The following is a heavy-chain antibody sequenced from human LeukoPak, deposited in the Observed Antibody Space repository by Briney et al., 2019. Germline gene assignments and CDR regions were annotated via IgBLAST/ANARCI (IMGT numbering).Heavy chain of an antibody. CDR2: INHSGST. D-gene: IGHD6-19*01. J-gene: IGHJ4*02. CDR1: GGSFSGYY. Sequence: SETLSITCAVYGGSFSGYYWSWIRQPPGKGLEWIGEINHSGSTNYNPSLKSRVTISVDTSKNQFSLKLSSVTAADTAVYYCASTLAVASELFDFDYWGQGTLVTVSS. CDR3: ASTLAVASELFDFDY. V-gene: IGHV4-34*01.